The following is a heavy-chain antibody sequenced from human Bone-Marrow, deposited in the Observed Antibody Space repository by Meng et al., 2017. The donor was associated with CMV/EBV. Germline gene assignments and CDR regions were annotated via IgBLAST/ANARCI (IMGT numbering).Heavy chain of an antibody. V-gene: IGHV3-21*05. CDR3: AKAPLINI. Sequence: GGSLRLSCAASGFTFSSYSMNWVRQAPGKGLEWVSYISSSSSYIYYADSVKGRFTISRHNSLKTLYLQMNSLRAEDTAFYYCAKAPLINIWGQGTMVTVSS. J-gene: IGHJ3*02. D-gene: IGHD3-10*01. CDR2: ISSSSSYI. CDR1: GFTFSSYS.